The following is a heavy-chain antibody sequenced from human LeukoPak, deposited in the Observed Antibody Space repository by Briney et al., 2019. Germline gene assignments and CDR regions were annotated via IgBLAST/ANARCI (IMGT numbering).Heavy chain of an antibody. CDR3: AREPSQSVKGYCSGGSCNPYYYGMDV. Sequence: GGSLRLSCAASGFTFSSYSMNWVRQAPGKGLEWVSSISSSSSYIYYADSVKGRFTISRDNSKNTLYLQMNSLRAEDTAVYYCAREPSQSVKGYCSGGSCNPYYYGMDVWGQGTTVTVSS. CDR1: GFTFSSYS. CDR2: ISSSSSYI. V-gene: IGHV3-21*01. J-gene: IGHJ6*02. D-gene: IGHD2-15*01.